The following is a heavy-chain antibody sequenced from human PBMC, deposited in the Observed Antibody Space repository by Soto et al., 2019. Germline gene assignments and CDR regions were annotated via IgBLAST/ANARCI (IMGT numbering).Heavy chain of an antibody. CDR1: GFTFSSYA. D-gene: IGHD6-6*01. CDR2: ISYDGSNK. V-gene: IGHV3-30-3*01. CDR3: ERPLTVHDDI. Sequence: QVQLVESGGGVVQPGRSLRLSCAASGFTFSSYAMQWVRQAPGKGLEWVAVISYDGSNKYYADSVKVRFTISSDNSKTTLYLQMNSLRAEDTAVYYCERPLTVHDDIWGQGTMVTFSS. J-gene: IGHJ3*02.